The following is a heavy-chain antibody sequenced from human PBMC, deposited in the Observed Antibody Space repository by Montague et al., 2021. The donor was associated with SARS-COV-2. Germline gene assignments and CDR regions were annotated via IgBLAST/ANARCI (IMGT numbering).Heavy chain of an antibody. V-gene: IGHV4-39*02. CDR3: ARGMFGAVTTPFDY. CDR1: SGSIISSGYY. Sequence: SETLSLTCSVSSGSIISSGYYWGWIRQPPGKELEWIGNIYYSGTTXYNPSLQSRGTISVDTSKNHLSLRLSSVTAADTAVYFCARGMFGAVTTPFDYWGQGSLVTVSS. CDR2: IYYSGTT. D-gene: IGHD3-16*01. J-gene: IGHJ4*02.